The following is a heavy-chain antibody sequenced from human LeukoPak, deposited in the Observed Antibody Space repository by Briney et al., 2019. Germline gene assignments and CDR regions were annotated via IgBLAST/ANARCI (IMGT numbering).Heavy chain of an antibody. CDR3: ARVDNWNLGYFDY. V-gene: IGHV4-38-2*02. CDR2: IYHSGST. Sequence: PSETLSLTCTVSGYSITSGYYWGWIRQPPGKGLEWIGTIYHSGSTYYNPSLKSRVTISVDTSKNHFSLKLSSVTAADTAVFYCARVDNWNLGYFDYWGQGTLVTVSS. D-gene: IGHD1-1*01. CDR1: GYSITSGYY. J-gene: IGHJ4*02.